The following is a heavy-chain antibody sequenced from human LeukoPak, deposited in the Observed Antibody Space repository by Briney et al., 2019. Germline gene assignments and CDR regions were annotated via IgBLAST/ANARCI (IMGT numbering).Heavy chain of an antibody. CDR1: GYTLTELS. D-gene: IGHD2-15*01. J-gene: IGHJ5*02. CDR3: ARVLTVVAATDGWFDP. CDR2: FDPEDGET. V-gene: IGHV1-24*01. Sequence: GASVKVSCKVSGYTLTELSMHWVRQAPGKGLEWMGGFDPEDGETIYAQKFQGRVTMTEDTSTDTAYMELSSLRSEDTAVYYCARVLTVVAATDGWFDPWGQGTLVTVSS.